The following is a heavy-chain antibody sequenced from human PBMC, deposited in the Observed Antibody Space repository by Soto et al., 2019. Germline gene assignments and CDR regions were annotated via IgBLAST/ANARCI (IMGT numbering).Heavy chain of an antibody. CDR1: GSTFTSNG. CDR2: IGAYNSNT. V-gene: IGHV1-18*01. J-gene: IGHJ5*02. CDR3: ATAIAATGPADA. Sequence: QIHLVQSEAEVKKPGASVKVSCKASGSTFTSNGFTWVRQAPGQGLQWMGWIGAYNSNTNYARKFQGRVTMTTDTSTSTVFMELTSLTSDDTAVYYCATAIAATGPADAWGQGTLVTVSS. D-gene: IGHD6-13*01.